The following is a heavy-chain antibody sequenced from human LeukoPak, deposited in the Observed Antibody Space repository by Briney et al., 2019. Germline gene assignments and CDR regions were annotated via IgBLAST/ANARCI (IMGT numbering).Heavy chain of an antibody. Sequence: GGSLRLSCAVSGITLSNYGISWVRQTPGKGLEWVAGISDSGGRTNYADSVKGRFTISRDNPKNTLYLQMNSLRAEDTAVYFCAKRGVVIRVILVGFHKEAQYFDSWGQGALVTVSS. J-gene: IGHJ4*02. V-gene: IGHV3-23*01. CDR3: AKRGVVIRVILVGFHKEAQYFDS. D-gene: IGHD3-22*01. CDR1: GITLSNYG. CDR2: ISDSGGRT.